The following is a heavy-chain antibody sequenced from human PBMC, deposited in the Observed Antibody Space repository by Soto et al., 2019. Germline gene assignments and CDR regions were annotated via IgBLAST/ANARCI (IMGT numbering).Heavy chain of an antibody. V-gene: IGHV4-30-4*01. D-gene: IGHD2-15*01. CDR3: AGAVGPGDYFDY. CDR1: GGSISRGDYY. Sequence: QVQLQESGPGLVKPSQTLSLTCTVSGGSISRGDYYWSWIRQPPGKGLEWIGYIYYSGSTYYNPSLKSRVTVSVDTSKNHFSLTLSSVTAADTAVYYCAGAVGPGDYFDYWGQRTLVIVFS. J-gene: IGHJ4*02. CDR2: IYYSGST.